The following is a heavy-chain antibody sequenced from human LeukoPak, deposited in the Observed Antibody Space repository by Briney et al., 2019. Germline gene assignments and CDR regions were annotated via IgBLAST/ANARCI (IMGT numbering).Heavy chain of an antibody. CDR3: ARHTELGGDFDY. J-gene: IGHJ4*02. V-gene: IGHV4-59*08. Sequence: PSETLSLTCTVSGGSISNYYWSWIRQPPGKGLEWIGYIYYSGSTNNNPSFKSRVTISVDTSKNQFSLKLSSVTAADTALYYCARHTELGGDFDYWGQGTLVTVSS. D-gene: IGHD1-14*01. CDR1: GGSISNYY. CDR2: IYYSGST.